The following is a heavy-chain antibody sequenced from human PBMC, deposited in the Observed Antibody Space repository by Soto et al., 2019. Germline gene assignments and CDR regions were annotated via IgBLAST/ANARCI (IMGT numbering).Heavy chain of an antibody. Sequence: HVQLLESGPGLVKPSETLSLTCTISGGSIINYYWNWIRQPPGKGLEWIGYIYYSGNTNYNPSLKSRVTISVDRSKNQFSLKLTSVTAADTAVYFCARDGRLMLRGFSFYNGMDVWGQGTTVTVSS. CDR2: IYYSGNT. D-gene: IGHD3-10*01. J-gene: IGHJ6*02. V-gene: IGHV4-59*01. CDR1: GGSIINYY. CDR3: ARDGRLMLRGFSFYNGMDV.